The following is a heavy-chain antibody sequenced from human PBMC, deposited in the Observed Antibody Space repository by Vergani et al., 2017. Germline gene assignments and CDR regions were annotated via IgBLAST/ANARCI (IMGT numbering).Heavy chain of an antibody. J-gene: IGHJ4*02. D-gene: IGHD3-3*02. Sequence: QVQLVHSRSELKKPGASAKVSCKASGYTLRRYSIYWVRQAPGQGPERMGRINTNTRNQAYAQGFRGRFVFSWDTSVNTAYLQINNLKSDDTPVYYCAKDTLEAFYFDYWGQGTLVTVSS. CDR1: GYTLRRYS. CDR3: AKDTLEAFYFDY. CDR2: INTNTRNQ. V-gene: IGHV7-4-1*02.